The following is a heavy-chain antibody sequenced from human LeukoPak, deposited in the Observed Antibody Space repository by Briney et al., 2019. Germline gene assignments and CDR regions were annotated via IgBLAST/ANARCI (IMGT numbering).Heavy chain of an antibody. J-gene: IGHJ4*02. D-gene: IGHD5-12*01. CDR1: GGTFSSYA. CDR2: IIPIFGTA. CDR3: ARARGYSGYDLDY. V-gene: IGHV1-69*13. Sequence: ASVEVSCKASGGTFSSYAISWVRQAPGQGLEWMGGIIPIFGTANYAQKFQGRVTITADESTSTAYMELSSLRSEDTAVYYCARARGYSGYDLDYWGQGTLVTVSS.